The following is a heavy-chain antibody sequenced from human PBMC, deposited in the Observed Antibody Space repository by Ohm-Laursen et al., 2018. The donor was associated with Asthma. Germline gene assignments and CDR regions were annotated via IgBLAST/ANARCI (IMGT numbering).Heavy chain of an antibody. CDR1: GFTFSNFA. Sequence: SLRLSCTASGFTFSNFAMHWVRQAPGKGLEWVSIITSDGSWTSYADSVKGRFTISRDNSKNTLYLQMSSLRAEDTAVYYCAKDLGTVTKGYFDYWGQGTLVTVSS. CDR2: ITSDGSWT. D-gene: IGHD4-17*01. J-gene: IGHJ4*02. V-gene: IGHV3-30-3*01. CDR3: AKDLGTVTKGYFDY.